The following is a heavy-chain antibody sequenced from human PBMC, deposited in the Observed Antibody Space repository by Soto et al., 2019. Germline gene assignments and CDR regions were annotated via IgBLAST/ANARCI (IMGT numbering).Heavy chain of an antibody. J-gene: IGHJ4*02. CDR2: IYYSGRT. CDR1: GGYISSYY. V-gene: IGHV4-59*01. CDR3: ARSRRGSIFDY. D-gene: IGHD5-12*01. Sequence: SETLSLTCTVSGGYISSYYWSCIRQPPWKGLEWIVYIYYSGRTNYNPSLKSRVTISVDTSKNQFSLKLSSVTAADTAVYYCARSRRGSIFDYWGQGTLVTVSS.